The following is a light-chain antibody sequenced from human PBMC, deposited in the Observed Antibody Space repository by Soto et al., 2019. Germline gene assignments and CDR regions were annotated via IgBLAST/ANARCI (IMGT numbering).Light chain of an antibody. CDR2: NVY. V-gene: IGKV1-39*01. Sequence: DIQMTQSPSSLSASVGDRVTITCRASQSIYSSLNWYHQKPVTATKILAYNVYNLQSGVPSRFRGSGSGTDFNLSISSLQPEDFATYCCPQSYSAPYPFGQGPKLEI. J-gene: IGKJ2*01. CDR1: QSIYSS. CDR3: PQSYSAPYP.